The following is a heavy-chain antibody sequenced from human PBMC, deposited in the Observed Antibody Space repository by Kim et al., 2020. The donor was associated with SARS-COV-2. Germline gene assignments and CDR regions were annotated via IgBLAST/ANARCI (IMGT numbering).Heavy chain of an antibody. CDR3: ARKLWFGEYPFDP. D-gene: IGHD3-10*01. CDR1: GGSISSSSYY. Sequence: SETLSLTCTVSGGSISSSSYYWGWIRQPPGKGLEWIGSIYYSGSTYYNPSLKSRVTISVDTSKNQFSLKLSSVTAANTAVYYCARKLWFGEYPFDPWGQGTLVTGSS. CDR2: IYYSGST. J-gene: IGHJ5*02. V-gene: IGHV4-39*07.